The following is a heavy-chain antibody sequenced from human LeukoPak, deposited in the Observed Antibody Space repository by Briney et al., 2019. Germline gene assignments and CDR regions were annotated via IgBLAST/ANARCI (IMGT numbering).Heavy chain of an antibody. V-gene: IGHV4-59*11. CDR2: IYYSGST. J-gene: IGHJ4*02. CDR1: GGSISSHY. D-gene: IGHD6-13*01. Sequence: SETLSLTCTVSGGSISSHYWSWIRQPPGKGLEWIGYIYYSGSTNYNPSLKSRVTISVDTSKNQFSLKLSSVTAADTAAYYCARETGYSSSLLDYWGQGTLVTVSS. CDR3: ARETGYSSSLLDY.